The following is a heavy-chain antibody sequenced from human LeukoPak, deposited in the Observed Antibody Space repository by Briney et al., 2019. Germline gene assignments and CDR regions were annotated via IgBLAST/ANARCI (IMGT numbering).Heavy chain of an antibody. CDR2: IIPILGIA. D-gene: IGHD3-16*01. CDR1: GGTFSSYT. V-gene: IGHV1-69*04. J-gene: IGHJ5*02. CDR3: ARDLGRESWFDP. Sequence: SVKVSCKASGGTFSSYTISWVRQAPGQGLEWMGRIIPILGIANYAQKFQGRVTITADKSTSTAYMELSSLRSEDTAVYYCARDLGRESWFDPWGQGTLVTVSS.